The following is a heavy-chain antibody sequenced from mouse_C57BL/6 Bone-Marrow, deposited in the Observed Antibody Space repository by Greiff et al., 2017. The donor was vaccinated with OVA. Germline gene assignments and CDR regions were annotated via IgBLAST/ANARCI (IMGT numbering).Heavy chain of an antibody. CDR1: GYTFTDYY. J-gene: IGHJ1*03. Sequence: EVQLQQSGPVLVKPGASVKMSCKASGYTFTDYYMNWVKQSHGKSLEWIGVINPYNGGTSYNQKFKGKATLTVDKSSSTAYMELNSLTSEDSAVYYCARPYYYGSSYFYWYFDVWGTGTTVTVSS. V-gene: IGHV1-19*01. D-gene: IGHD1-1*01. CDR3: ARPYYYGSSYFYWYFDV. CDR2: INPYNGGT.